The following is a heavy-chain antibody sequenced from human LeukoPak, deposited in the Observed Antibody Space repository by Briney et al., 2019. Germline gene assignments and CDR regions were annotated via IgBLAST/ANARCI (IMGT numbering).Heavy chain of an antibody. CDR3: VFGYWGAFDI. V-gene: IGHV3-74*01. J-gene: IGHJ3*02. CDR2: INSDGSST. D-gene: IGHD3-3*01. Sequence: GGSLRLSCAASGFTFSNYDMSWVRQAPGKGLVWVSRINSDGSSTSYADSVKGRFTISRDNAKNTLYLQMNSLRAEDTAVYYCVFGYWGAFDIWGQGTMVTVSS. CDR1: GFTFSNYD.